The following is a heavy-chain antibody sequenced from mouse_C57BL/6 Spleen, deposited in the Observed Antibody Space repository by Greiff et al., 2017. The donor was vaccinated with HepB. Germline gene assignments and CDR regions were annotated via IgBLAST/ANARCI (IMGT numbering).Heavy chain of an antibody. D-gene: IGHD1-1*02. Sequence: VQLQQSGPGMVKPSQSLSLTCTVTGYSITSGYDWHWIRHFPGNKLEWMGYISYSGSTNYNPSLKSRISITHDTSKNHFFLKLNSVTTEDTATYYCARGSYGAFDYWGQGTTLTVSS. CDR3: ARGSYGAFDY. J-gene: IGHJ2*01. CDR2: ISYSGST. V-gene: IGHV3-1*01. CDR1: GYSITSGYD.